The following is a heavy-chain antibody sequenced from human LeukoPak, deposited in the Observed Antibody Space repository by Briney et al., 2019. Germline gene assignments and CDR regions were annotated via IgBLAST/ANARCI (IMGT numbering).Heavy chain of an antibody. V-gene: IGHV4-30-2*01. J-gene: IGHJ4*02. CDR3: ARVDGDYDTPFADY. CDR2: IYHSGST. D-gene: IGHD3-22*01. Sequence: SETLSLTCAVSGGSISSGGYSWSWIRQPPGKGLEWIGYIYHSGSTYYNPSLKSRVTISVERSKNQFSLKLSSVTAADTAVYYCARVDGDYDTPFADYWGQGTLVTVSS. CDR1: GGSISSGGYS.